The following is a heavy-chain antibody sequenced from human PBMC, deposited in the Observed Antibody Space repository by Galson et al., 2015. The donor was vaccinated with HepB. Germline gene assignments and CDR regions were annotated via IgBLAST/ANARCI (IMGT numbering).Heavy chain of an antibody. CDR1: GGSTSSYY. Sequence: ETLSLTCTVSGGSTSSYYWSWIRQPPGKGLEWIGYIYYSGSTNYNPSLKSRVTISIDTPKNQFSLKLSSVTAADTAVYFCARVGRYQLLPLGYYYYYMDVWGKGTTVTVSS. D-gene: IGHD2-2*01. CDR2: IYYSGST. CDR3: ARVGRYQLLPLGYYYYYMDV. V-gene: IGHV4-59*01. J-gene: IGHJ6*03.